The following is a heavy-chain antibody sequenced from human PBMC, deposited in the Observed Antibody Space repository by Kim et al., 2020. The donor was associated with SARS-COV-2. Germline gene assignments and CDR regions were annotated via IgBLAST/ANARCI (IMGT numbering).Heavy chain of an antibody. CDR3: ARGVTGTTIDY. Sequence: ANYAQKFQGRVTITADESTSTAYMELSSLRSEDTAVYYCARGVTGTTIDYWGQGTLVTVSS. CDR2: A. J-gene: IGHJ4*02. V-gene: IGHV1-69*01. D-gene: IGHD1-20*01.